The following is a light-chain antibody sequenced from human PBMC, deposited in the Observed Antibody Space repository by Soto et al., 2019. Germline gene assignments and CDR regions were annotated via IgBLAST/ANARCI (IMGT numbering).Light chain of an antibody. CDR1: SGHSSYI. CDR3: ETWDSNTYV. CDR2: LEGSGSY. Sequence: QSVLTQSSSASASLGSSVSLTCTLSSGHSSYIIAWHQQQPGKAPRYLMKLEGSGSYNKGSGVPDRFSGSSSGADRYLTISYLPFEDEADYYCETWDSNTYVFGTGTKLTVL. J-gene: IGLJ1*01. V-gene: IGLV4-60*02.